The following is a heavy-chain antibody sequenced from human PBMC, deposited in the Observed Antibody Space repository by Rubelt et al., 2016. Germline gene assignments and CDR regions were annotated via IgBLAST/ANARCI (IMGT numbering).Heavy chain of an antibody. V-gene: IGHV1-2*06. Sequence: WMGRINPNSGGTNYAQKFQGRVTMIRDTSISTAYMELSRLRSDDTAVYYCARARSGYSLFGYWGQGTLVTVSS. CDR3: ARARSGYSLFGY. D-gene: IGHD5-12*01. J-gene: IGHJ4*02. CDR2: INPNSGGT.